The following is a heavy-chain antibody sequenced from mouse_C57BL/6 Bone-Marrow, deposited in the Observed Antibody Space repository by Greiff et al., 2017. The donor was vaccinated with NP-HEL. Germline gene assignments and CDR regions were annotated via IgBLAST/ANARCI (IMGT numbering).Heavy chain of an antibody. CDR3: ARRSGTVVATHTLPPYYFDY. J-gene: IGHJ2*01. V-gene: IGHV1-64*01. Sequence: QVQLQQPGAELVKPGASVKLSCKASGYTFTSYWMHWVKQRPGQGLEWIGMIHPNSGSTNYNEKFKSKATLTVDKSSSTAYMQLSSLTSEDSAVYYCARRSGTVVATHTLPPYYFDYWGQGTTLTVSS. D-gene: IGHD1-1*01. CDR1: GYTFTSYW. CDR2: IHPNSGST.